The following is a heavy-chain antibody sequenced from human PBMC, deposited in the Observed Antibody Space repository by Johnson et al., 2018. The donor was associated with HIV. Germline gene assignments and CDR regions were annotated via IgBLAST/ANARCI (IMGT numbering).Heavy chain of an antibody. CDR1: GFTFSSYA. J-gene: IGHJ3*02. D-gene: IGHD3-22*01. V-gene: IGHV3-48*04. Sequence: VQLVESGGGVVQPGRSLRLSCAASGFTFSSYAMHWVRQAPGKGLEWLSYITASGSPIYYADSVRGRFTISRDNAKNSLYLQMNSLRAEDTAVYYCAGGITMKPPTAFDIWGQGTVVTVS. CDR2: ITASGSPI. CDR3: AGGITMKPPTAFDI.